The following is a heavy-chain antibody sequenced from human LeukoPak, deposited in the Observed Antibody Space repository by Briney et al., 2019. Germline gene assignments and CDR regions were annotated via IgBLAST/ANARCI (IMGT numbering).Heavy chain of an antibody. D-gene: IGHD7-27*01. CDR3: ARDLNWETY. J-gene: IGHJ4*02. V-gene: IGHV3-7*01. CDR1: GFTFSTYW. CDR2: IKPDGSQI. Sequence: GGSLRLSCAASGFTFSTYWMTWVRQAPGKGLEWVANIKPDGSQIYYVDSVKGRFTISRGNAKNSLYLQMNSLRAEDTAVYYCARDLNWETYWGQGTLVTVSS.